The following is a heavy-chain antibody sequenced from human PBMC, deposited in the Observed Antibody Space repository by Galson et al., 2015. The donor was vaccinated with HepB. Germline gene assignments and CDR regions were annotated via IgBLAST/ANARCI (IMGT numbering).Heavy chain of an antibody. CDR3: AKGIWGFAMFDALDI. J-gene: IGHJ3*02. CDR1: GFTFARYA. Sequence: SLRLSCAPSGFTFARYAMTWVRQAPGKGLEWISLISGSGSLRYYAESVKGRFTVSRDTSKNIFYLQMNSLRADDTALYYCAKGIWGFAMFDALDIWGQGTMVTVSS. D-gene: IGHD3-16*01. CDR2: ISGSGSLR. V-gene: IGHV3-23*01.